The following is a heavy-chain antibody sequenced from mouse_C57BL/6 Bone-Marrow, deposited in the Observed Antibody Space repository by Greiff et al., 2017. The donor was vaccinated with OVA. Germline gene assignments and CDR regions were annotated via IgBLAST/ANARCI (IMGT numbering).Heavy chain of an antibody. CDR2: FYPGSGSI. Sequence: QVQLQQSGAELVKPGASVKLSCKASGYTFTEYTIHWVKQRSGQGLEWIGWFYPGSGSIKYNEKFKDKATLTADKSSSTVYMELSRLTSEDSAVYCCARHEEEGYDYRAWFAYWGQGTLVTVSA. J-gene: IGHJ3*01. CDR3: ARHEEEGYDYRAWFAY. V-gene: IGHV1-62-2*01. D-gene: IGHD2-4*01. CDR1: GYTFTEYT.